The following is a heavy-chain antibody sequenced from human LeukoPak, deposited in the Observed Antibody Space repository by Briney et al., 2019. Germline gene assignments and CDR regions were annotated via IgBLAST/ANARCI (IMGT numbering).Heavy chain of an antibody. D-gene: IGHD6-13*01. Sequence: PGGSLRLSCAASGFTFSSYAMSWVRQAQGKGLGWVSVIYSGGSTYYAASVKGRFTISRYNSKNTLYLQMNSLRAEDTAVYYCAKDRTAAGTWFDAFDIWGQGTMVTVSS. V-gene: IGHV3-23*03. J-gene: IGHJ3*02. CDR3: AKDRTAAGTWFDAFDI. CDR1: GFTFSSYA. CDR2: IYSGGST.